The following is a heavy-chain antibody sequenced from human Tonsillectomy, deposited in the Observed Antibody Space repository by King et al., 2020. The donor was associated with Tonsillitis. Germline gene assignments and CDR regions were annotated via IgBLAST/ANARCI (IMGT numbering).Heavy chain of an antibody. CDR1: GFAFSSYA. CDR2: ITDSGSKT. V-gene: IGHV3-23*04. J-gene: IGHJ6*02. CDR3: ARGSWGVGPYYGMDV. D-gene: IGHD1-26*01. Sequence: VQLVESGGAWVQPGGSLRLSCAASGFAFSSYAMSWVRQAPGKGPEWVSAITDSGSKTYYADSVEGRLTIYRDNSKNTLYLQMNSLRAEDTAIYYCARGSWGVGPYYGMDVWGRGTTVTVSS.